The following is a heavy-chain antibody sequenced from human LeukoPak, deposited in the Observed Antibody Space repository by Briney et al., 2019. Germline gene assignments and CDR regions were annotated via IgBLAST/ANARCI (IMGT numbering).Heavy chain of an antibody. CDR3: ARGADSRRWFDP. Sequence: PSETLSLTCTVSGGSISTYYWSWIRQPVGKGLEWIGHIKTSGSTHYNPSLRSRITMSVGTSKNQFSLNLSSVTAADTAVYYCARGADSRRWFDPWGQGTLVTVSS. D-gene: IGHD1-26*01. CDR2: IKTSGST. V-gene: IGHV4-4*07. CDR1: GGSISTYY. J-gene: IGHJ5*02.